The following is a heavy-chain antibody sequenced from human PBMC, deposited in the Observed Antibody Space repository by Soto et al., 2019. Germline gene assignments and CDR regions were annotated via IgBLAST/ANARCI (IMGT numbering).Heavy chain of an antibody. CDR1: GGSFSGYY. CDR3: ARAPRGYSYGHDYYYYGMGV. J-gene: IGHJ6*02. Sequence: PSETLSLTCAVYGGSFSGYYWSWIRQPPGKGLEWIGEINHSGSTNYNPSLKSRVTISVDTSKNQFSLKLSSVTAADTAVYYCARAPRGYSYGHDYYYYGMGVWGQGTTVTVSS. V-gene: IGHV4-34*01. D-gene: IGHD5-18*01. CDR2: INHSGST.